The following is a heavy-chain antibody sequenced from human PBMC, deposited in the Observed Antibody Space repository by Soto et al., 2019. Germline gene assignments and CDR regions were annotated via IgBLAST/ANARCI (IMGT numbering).Heavy chain of an antibody. CDR1: GYAFTTYG. CDR2: ISAHNGNT. Sequence: QVHLVQSGAEVKKPGASVKVSCKGSGYAFTTYGITWVRQAPGQGLEWMGWISAHNGNTNYAQKLQGRVTVTRDTSTSTAYMELRCLRPDDTAVYYCASGRYGDYWGQGALVTVSS. CDR3: ASGRYGDY. D-gene: IGHD1-26*01. J-gene: IGHJ4*02. V-gene: IGHV1-18*01.